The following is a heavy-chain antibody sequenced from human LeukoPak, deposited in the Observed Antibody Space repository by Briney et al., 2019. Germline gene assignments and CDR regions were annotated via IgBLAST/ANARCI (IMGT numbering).Heavy chain of an antibody. J-gene: IGHJ4*02. D-gene: IGHD3-9*01. CDR2: IIPIFGTA. Sequence: ASVKVSCKASGGTFSSYAISWVRQAPGQGLEWMGGIIPIFGTANYAQKFQGRVTITADESTSTAYMELSSLRSEDTAVYYCARDLLQYFDWLTMAGYWGQGTLVSVSS. CDR3: ARDLLQYFDWLTMAGY. V-gene: IGHV1-69*01. CDR1: GGTFSSYA.